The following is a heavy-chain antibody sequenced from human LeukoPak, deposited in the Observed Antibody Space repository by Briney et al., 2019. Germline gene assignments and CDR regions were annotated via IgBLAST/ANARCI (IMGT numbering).Heavy chain of an antibody. Sequence: ASVKVSCKASGYTFTSYDINWVRPATGQGLEWMGWMNPNSGNTGYAQKFQGRVTMTRNTSISTAYMELSSLRSEDTAVYYCARGTLGYSSSWYSLWDDYYYYGMDVWGQGTTVTVSS. CDR3: ARGTLGYSSSWYSLWDDYYYYGMDV. CDR2: MNPNSGNT. V-gene: IGHV1-8*01. D-gene: IGHD6-13*01. J-gene: IGHJ6*02. CDR1: GYTFTSYD.